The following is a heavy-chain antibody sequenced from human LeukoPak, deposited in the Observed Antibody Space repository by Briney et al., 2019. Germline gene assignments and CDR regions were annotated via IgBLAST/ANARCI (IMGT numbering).Heavy chain of an antibody. Sequence: TGGSLRLSCAASGFTFSSYAMHWVRQAPGKGLEWVAVISYDGSNKYYADSVKGRFTISRDNSKNTLYLQMNSLRAEDTAVYYCAGEGYDPTKDYYYGMDVWGQGTTVTVSS. J-gene: IGHJ6*02. CDR2: ISYDGSNK. CDR3: AGEGYDPTKDYYYGMDV. D-gene: IGHD5-12*01. V-gene: IGHV3-30-3*01. CDR1: GFTFSSYA.